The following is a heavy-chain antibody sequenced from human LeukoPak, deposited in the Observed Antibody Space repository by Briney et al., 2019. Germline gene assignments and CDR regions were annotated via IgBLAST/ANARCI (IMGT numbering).Heavy chain of an antibody. CDR3: VREDDSSGYYTGNYFDD. CDR1: RFTFSDYY. D-gene: IGHD3-22*01. J-gene: IGHJ4*02. V-gene: IGHV3-11*04. CDR2: ISSSGSTI. Sequence: GGSLRLSCAASRFTFSDYYMSWMRQAPGKGREWVSYISSSGSTIYYADSVKGRFTISRDNAKNSLYLQMNSLRAPDTSVYYCVREDDSSGYYTGNYFDDWGQGTLVTVSS.